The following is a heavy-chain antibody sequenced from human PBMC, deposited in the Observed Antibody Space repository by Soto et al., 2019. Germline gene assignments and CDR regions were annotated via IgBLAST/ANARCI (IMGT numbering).Heavy chain of an antibody. CDR2: IYYSGST. V-gene: IGHV4-31*03. D-gene: IGHD2-15*01. CDR3: ARGPLGYCSGGSCYAFGY. CDR1: GGSISSGGYY. J-gene: IGHJ4*02. Sequence: QVQLQESGPGLVKPSQTRSVTCTVSGGSISSGGYYWSWLRQHPGQGLEWIGYIYYSGSTYYNPSLMSRVTISVDTSMNQCSLKLGSVTAADTAVYYCARGPLGYCSGGSCYAFGYWGQGTLVTVSS.